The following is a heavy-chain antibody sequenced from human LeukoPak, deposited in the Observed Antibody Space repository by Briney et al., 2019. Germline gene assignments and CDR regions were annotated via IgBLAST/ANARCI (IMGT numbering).Heavy chain of an antibody. D-gene: IGHD3-22*01. J-gene: IGHJ3*02. CDR3: ARETYYYDSSGPPHAFDI. CDR2: TNHSGST. Sequence: SETLSLTCAVYGGSFSGYYWSWIRQPPGKGLEWIGETNHSGSTNYNPSLKSRVTISVDTSKNQFSLKLSSVTAADTAVYYCARETYYYDSSGPPHAFDIWGQGTMVTVSS. CDR1: GGSFSGYY. V-gene: IGHV4-34*01.